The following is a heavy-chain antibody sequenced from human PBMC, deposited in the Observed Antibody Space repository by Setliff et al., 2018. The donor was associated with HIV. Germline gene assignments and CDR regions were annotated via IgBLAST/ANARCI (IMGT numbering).Heavy chain of an antibody. CDR3: ARAVGASYATPYLDY. CDR2: MYSSGNS. Sequence: LSLTCAVYGGSFSGYYWIWIRQSPGKGLEWIGYMYSSGNSNYNPSLKSRVTMSVDTSKNQVSLYLSSVTAADTAVYYCARAVGASYATPYLDYWGRGTLVTVSS. J-gene: IGHJ4*02. D-gene: IGHD1-26*01. V-gene: IGHV4-59*01. CDR1: GGSFSGYY.